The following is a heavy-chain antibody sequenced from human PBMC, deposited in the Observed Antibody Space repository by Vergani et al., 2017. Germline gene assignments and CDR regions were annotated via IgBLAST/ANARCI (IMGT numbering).Heavy chain of an antibody. CDR2: IYYSGST. Sequence: QVQLQESGPGLVKPSETLSLTCTVSGGSISSYYWSWIRQPPGKGLEWIGYIYYSGSTNYNPSRKSRVTISIDTSKNQFSLKLSSVTAADTAVYYCARRLAARPHYYYYYMDVWGKGTTVTVSS. CDR1: GGSISSYY. J-gene: IGHJ6*03. CDR3: ARRLAARPHYYYYYMDV. D-gene: IGHD6-6*01. V-gene: IGHV4-59*01.